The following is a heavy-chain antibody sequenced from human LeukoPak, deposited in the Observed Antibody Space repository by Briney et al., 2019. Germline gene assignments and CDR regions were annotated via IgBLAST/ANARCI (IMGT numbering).Heavy chain of an antibody. V-gene: IGHV3-30-3*01. D-gene: IGHD6-19*01. CDR2: ISYDGSNK. Sequence: GGSLRLSCAASGFTFSSYAMHWVRQAPGKGLEWVAVISYDGSNKYYADSVKGRFTISRDNSKNMLYLQMNSLRAEDTAVYYCARDPGYSSGWYLDYWGQGTLVTVSS. CDR3: ARDPGYSSGWYLDY. CDR1: GFTFSSYA. J-gene: IGHJ4*02.